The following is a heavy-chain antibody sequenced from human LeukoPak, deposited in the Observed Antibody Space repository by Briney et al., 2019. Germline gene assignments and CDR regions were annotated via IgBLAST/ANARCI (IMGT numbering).Heavy chain of an antibody. CDR1: GGSFSGYY. J-gene: IGHJ4*02. CDR2: INHSGST. V-gene: IGHV4-34*01. Sequence: PSETLSLTCAVYGGSFSGYYWSWIRQPPGKGLEWIGEINHSGSTNYNPSLKSRVTISVDTSKNQFSLKLSSVTAADTAVYYCARDSPYCTNGVCYDSYFDYWGQGTLVTVSS. D-gene: IGHD2-8*01. CDR3: ARDSPYCTNGVCYDSYFDY.